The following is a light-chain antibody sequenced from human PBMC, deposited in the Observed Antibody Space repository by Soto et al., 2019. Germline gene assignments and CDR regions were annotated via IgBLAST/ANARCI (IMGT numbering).Light chain of an antibody. J-gene: IGKJ2*01. CDR1: QTVSSTW. Sequence: ETVLTQSPGTLSLSPGERATLSFRASQTVSSTWLAWYQQKPGQPPRLLIYGASSRASGIPDRFSVSGSGTEFNLTISRLEPEDFAVYYCQQYGSSQYTFGQGTKLAIK. CDR3: QQYGSSQYT. V-gene: IGKV3-20*01. CDR2: GAS.